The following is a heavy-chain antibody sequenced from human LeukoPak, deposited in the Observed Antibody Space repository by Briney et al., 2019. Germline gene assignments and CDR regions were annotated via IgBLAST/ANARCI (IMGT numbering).Heavy chain of an antibody. Sequence: SETLSLTCTVSGASISTYYWSWVRQPPGKGLEWIGYIYYSGSTNYNPSLKSRVTISVDTSKNQFSLKLSSVTAADTAVYYCAGSPGYSYGPGEYWGQGTLVTVSS. CDR1: GASISTYY. J-gene: IGHJ4*02. CDR3: AGSPGYSYGPGEY. V-gene: IGHV4-59*01. CDR2: IYYSGST. D-gene: IGHD5-18*01.